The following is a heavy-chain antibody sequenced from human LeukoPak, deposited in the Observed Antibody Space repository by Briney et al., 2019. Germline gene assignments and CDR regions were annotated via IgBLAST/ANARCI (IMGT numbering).Heavy chain of an antibody. CDR1: GFTLRSHA. J-gene: IGHJ4*02. CDR2: IYENGGTT. V-gene: IGHV3-23*01. Sequence: PGGSLRLSCVGSGFTLRSHAMSWVRQAPEKGLEFVSGIYENGGTTYYADSVKGRFSISRDNSKNTLYLQMNSLRAEDTAVYYCARGSQTGVAATGFDYWGQGTLVTVSS. D-gene: IGHD5-12*01. CDR3: ARGSQTGVAATGFDY.